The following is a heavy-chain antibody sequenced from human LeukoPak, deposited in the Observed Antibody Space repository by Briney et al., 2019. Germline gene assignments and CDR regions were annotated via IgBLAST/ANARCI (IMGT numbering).Heavy chain of an antibody. Sequence: PGGSLRLSCAANGFTFSHYSMHWVRQAPGKGLEYVSAIISNGGSTHHADSVKGRFTISRDNSKNTLYLQMDSLRAEDMAVYYCARITMGATIANFYYYHMDVWGKGATVTVSS. D-gene: IGHD3-3*01. V-gene: IGHV3-64*02. CDR1: GFTFSHYS. CDR3: ARITMGATIANFYYYHMDV. J-gene: IGHJ6*03. CDR2: IISNGGST.